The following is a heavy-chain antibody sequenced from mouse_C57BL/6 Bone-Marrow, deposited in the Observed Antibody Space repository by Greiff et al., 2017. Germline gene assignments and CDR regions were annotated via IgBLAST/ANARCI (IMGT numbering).Heavy chain of an antibody. D-gene: IGHD2-4*01. CDR2: ISSGGSYT. V-gene: IGHV5-6*01. CDR3: ARPPYYDYEDWYFDV. CDR1: GFTFSSYG. J-gene: IGHJ1*03. Sequence: EVKLVESGGDLVKPGGSLKLSCAASGFTFSSYGMSWVRQTPDKRLEWVATISSGGSYTYYPDSVKGRFTISRDNAKNTLYLQMSSLKSEDTAMYYCARPPYYDYEDWYFDVWGTGTTVTVSS.